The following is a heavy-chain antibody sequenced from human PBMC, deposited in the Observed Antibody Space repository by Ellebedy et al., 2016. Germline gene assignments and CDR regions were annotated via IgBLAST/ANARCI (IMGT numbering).Heavy chain of an antibody. J-gene: IGHJ2*01. V-gene: IGHV1-2*02. CDR3: ARDLALWYFDL. CDR2: INPNSGGT. D-gene: IGHD3-16*01. Sequence: ASVKVSXXASGYTFTGYYMHWVRQAPGQGLEWMGWINPNSGGTNYAQKFQGRVTMTRDTSISTAYMELSRLRSDDTAVYYCARDLALWYFDLWGRGTLVTVSS. CDR1: GYTFTGYY.